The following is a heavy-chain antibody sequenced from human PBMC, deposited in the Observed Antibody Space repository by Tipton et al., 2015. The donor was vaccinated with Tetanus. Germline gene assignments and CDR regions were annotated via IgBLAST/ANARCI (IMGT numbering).Heavy chain of an antibody. CDR3: ARAHCSDGVCNFDF. V-gene: IGHV5-51*01. D-gene: IGHD2-15*01. J-gene: IGHJ4*02. CDR2: IYPGDSDT. CDR1: GYIFTNYW. Sequence: QLVQSGGEVKKPGESLKTSCKGSGYIFTNYWIGWVRQKPGKGLEWVGLIYPGDSDTGYSPPFQGQVTISVDKSINTAYLQWSSLKASDPSMFYCARAHCSDGVCNFDFWGQGALVPVAS.